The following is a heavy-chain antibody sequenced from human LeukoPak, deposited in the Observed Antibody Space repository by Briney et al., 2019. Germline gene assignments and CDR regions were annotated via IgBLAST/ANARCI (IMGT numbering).Heavy chain of an antibody. D-gene: IGHD6-6*01. Sequence: NPGGSLRLSCAASGFTFSSYAMSWIRQPPGKGLEWIGEINHSGSTNYNPSPKSRVTISVDTSKNQFSLKLSSVTAADTAVYYCARQGSSYPNYFDDWGQGTLVTVSS. CDR2: INHSGST. CDR3: ARQGSSYPNYFDD. J-gene: IGHJ4*02. CDR1: GFTFSSYA. V-gene: IGHV4-34*01.